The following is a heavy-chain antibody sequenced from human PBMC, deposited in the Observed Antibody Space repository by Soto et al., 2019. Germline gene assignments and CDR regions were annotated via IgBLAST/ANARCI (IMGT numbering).Heavy chain of an antibody. CDR1: GFTFSSYW. D-gene: IGHD4-4*01. CDR3: AREKVTVTTVDY. CDR2: INSDGSST. Sequence: GGSLSLSCAASGFTFSSYWMHWVRQAPGKGLVWVSRINSDGSSTSYADSVKGRFTISRDNAKNTLYLQMNSLRAEDTAVYYCAREKVTVTTVDYWGQGTLVTVSS. V-gene: IGHV3-74*01. J-gene: IGHJ4*02.